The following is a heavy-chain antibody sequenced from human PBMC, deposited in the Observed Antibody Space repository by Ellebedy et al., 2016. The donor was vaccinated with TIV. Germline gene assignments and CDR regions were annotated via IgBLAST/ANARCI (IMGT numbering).Heavy chain of an antibody. J-gene: IGHJ3*02. CDR2: INPSGGST. D-gene: IGHD6-25*01. V-gene: IGHV1-46*01. CDR3: ATARVAAAAFDI. CDR1: GYTFTSYY. Sequence: ASVKVSXXASGYTFTSYYMHWVRQAPGQGLEWMGIINPSGGSTSYAQKFQGRVTMTRDTSTSTVYMELSSLRSEDTAVYYCATARVAAAAFDIWGQGTMVTVSS.